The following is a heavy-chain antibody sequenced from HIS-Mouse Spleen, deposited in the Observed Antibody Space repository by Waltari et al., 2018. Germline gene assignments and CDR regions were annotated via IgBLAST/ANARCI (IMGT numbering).Heavy chain of an antibody. CDR1: GFTVSSNY. D-gene: IGHD6-13*01. Sequence: EVQLVETGGGLIQPGGSLRLSCVASGFTVSSNYMSWVRQAPGKGLEWVSVIYGGGSTYYADSVKGRFTISRDNSKNTLYLQMNSLRAEDTAVYYCARDHGDSSSWYWYFDLWGRGTLVTVSS. V-gene: IGHV3-53*02. J-gene: IGHJ2*01. CDR3: ARDHGDSSSWYWYFDL. CDR2: IYGGGST.